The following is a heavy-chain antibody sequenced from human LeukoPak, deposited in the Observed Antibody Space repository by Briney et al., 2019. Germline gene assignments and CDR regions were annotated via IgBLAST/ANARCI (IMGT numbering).Heavy chain of an antibody. CDR1: GFTFDDYG. D-gene: IGHD2-21*02. V-gene: IGHV3-20*04. Sequence: GGSLRLSCAASGFTFDDYGMSWVRQAPGKGLEWVSSINWNGGSTGYADSVKGRFTISRDNATNSLYLQMNSLRAEDTAVYYCARAGGDDYYYYYMDVWGKGTTVTISS. J-gene: IGHJ6*03. CDR3: ARAGGDDYYYYYMDV. CDR2: INWNGGST.